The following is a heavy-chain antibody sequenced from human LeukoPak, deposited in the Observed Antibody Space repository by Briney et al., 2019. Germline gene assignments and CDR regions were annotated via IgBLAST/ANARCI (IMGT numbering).Heavy chain of an antibody. D-gene: IGHD3-9*01. CDR2: IYYSGST. J-gene: IGHJ5*02. CDR1: GGSISSYY. Sequence: SETLSLTCTVSGGSISSYYWSWLRQPPGKGLEWIGYIYYSGSTNYNPSLKSRVTISVDTSKNQFSLKLSSVTAADTAVYYCARTRQGELRYFDWLGNWFDPWGQGTLVTVSS. CDR3: ARTRQGELRYFDWLGNWFDP. V-gene: IGHV4-59*01.